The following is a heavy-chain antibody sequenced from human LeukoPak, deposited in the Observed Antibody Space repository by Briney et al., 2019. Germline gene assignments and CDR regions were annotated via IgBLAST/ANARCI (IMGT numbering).Heavy chain of an antibody. V-gene: IGHV4-59*08. Sequence: SETLSLTCTVSGGSISSYYWTWIRQSQGKGLEGIGYIYNSGTTSYNPALTSRVTISVDTSKNQFSLKLSSVTAADTAVYYCARHFSTYCSGTSCFYYYMDVWSKGTTVTVSS. CDR3: ARHFSTYCSGTSCFYYYMDV. CDR2: IYNSGTT. D-gene: IGHD2-2*01. J-gene: IGHJ6*03. CDR1: GGSISSYY.